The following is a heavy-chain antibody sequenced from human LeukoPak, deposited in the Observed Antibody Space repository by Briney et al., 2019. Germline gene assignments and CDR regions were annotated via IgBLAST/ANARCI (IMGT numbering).Heavy chain of an antibody. CDR3: ATALAYCGGDCYPNYFDY. Sequence: SETLSLTCTVSGGSISSGGYYWSWIRQHPGKGLELIGYIYYSGSTYYNPSLKSRVTISVDTSKNQFSLKLSSVTAADTAVYYCATALAYCGGDCYPNYFDYWGQGTLVTVSS. CDR2: IYYSGST. V-gene: IGHV4-31*03. D-gene: IGHD2-21*02. J-gene: IGHJ4*02. CDR1: GGSISSGGYY.